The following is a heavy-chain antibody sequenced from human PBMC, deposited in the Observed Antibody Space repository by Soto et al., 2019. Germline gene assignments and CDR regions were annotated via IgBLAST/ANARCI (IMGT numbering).Heavy chain of an antibody. CDR1: GGSFSRYY. CDR2: INHSGST. D-gene: IGHD6-6*01. Sequence: SETLSLTCAVYGGSFSRYYWSWIRQPPGKGLEWIGEINHSGSTNYNPSLKSRVTISVDASKNQFSLKLSSVTAADTAVYYCARGLTGYSSSSNWFDPWGQGTLVTVSS. V-gene: IGHV4-34*01. J-gene: IGHJ5*02. CDR3: ARGLTGYSSSSNWFDP.